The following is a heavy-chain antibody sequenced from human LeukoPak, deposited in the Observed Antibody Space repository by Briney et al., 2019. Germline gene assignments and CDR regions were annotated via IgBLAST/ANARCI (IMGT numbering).Heavy chain of an antibody. CDR3: ARGTLYRGWSYYLDF. Sequence: PSETLSLTCTVSGGSIISSSYYWGWIRQPPGKGLEWIGSIYYSGNTDYNPSLKSRVTISVETSKNQFSLKLSSVTAADTAVYYCARGTLYRGWSYYLDFWGQGSQVTVSS. CDR1: GGSIISSSYY. CDR2: IYYSGNT. J-gene: IGHJ4*02. D-gene: IGHD6-19*01. V-gene: IGHV4-39*07.